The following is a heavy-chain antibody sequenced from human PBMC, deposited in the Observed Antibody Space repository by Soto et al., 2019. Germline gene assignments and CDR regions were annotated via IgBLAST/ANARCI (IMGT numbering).Heavy chain of an antibody. J-gene: IGHJ4*02. CDR1: GYTFTGYY. Sequence: AAVKVSCKASGYTFTGYYMHWVRQAHGQGLEWMGWINPNSGGTNYAQKFQGWVTMTRDTSISTAYMELSRLRSDDTAVYYCARGLGAAAETYYFDYWGQGTRVTVSS. CDR3: ARGLGAAAETYYFDY. D-gene: IGHD6-13*01. CDR2: INPNSGGT. V-gene: IGHV1-2*04.